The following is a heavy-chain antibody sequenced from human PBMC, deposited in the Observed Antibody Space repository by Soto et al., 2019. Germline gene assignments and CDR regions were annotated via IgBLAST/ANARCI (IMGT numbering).Heavy chain of an antibody. CDR1: GFTFSSYA. Sequence: QVHLVESGGGVVQPGRSLRLSCTTSGFTFSSYAIHWVRQTPGRGPEWVAVIWHDGSKKYYADSVRGRFTISRDDSKNTLYLQMDSLRAEDTAVYYCARAARGYNSIPICDYWGLGTLVTVSS. J-gene: IGHJ4*02. CDR3: ARAARGYNSIPICDY. V-gene: IGHV3-33*01. D-gene: IGHD1-1*01. CDR2: IWHDGSKK.